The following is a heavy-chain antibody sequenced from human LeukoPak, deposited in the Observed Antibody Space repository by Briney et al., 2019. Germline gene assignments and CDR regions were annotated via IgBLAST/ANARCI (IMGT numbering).Heavy chain of an antibody. Sequence: PSETLSLTCTVSGGSISSSSYYWGWIRQPPGKGLEWIGSIYYSGSTYYNPSLKSRVTISVDTSKNQFSLNLSSVTAADTAVYYCAQGGPYYGMDVWGQGTTVTVSS. V-gene: IGHV4-39*01. CDR2: IYYSGST. D-gene: IGHD3-16*01. J-gene: IGHJ6*02. CDR1: GGSISSSSYY. CDR3: AQGGPYYGMDV.